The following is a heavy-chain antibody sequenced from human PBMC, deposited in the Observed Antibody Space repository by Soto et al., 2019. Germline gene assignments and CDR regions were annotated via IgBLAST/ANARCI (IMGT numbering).Heavy chain of an antibody. CDR1: GGSISSYY. Sequence: SETLSLTCTVSGGSISSYYWSWIRQPPGKGLEWIGYIYNSGSTNYNPSLKSRVTMSVDTSKNQFSLKLTSVTAADTAVYYCARDRPQRYYYGLDVWGQGTTVTVS. J-gene: IGHJ6*02. V-gene: IGHV4-59*01. CDR2: IYNSGST. CDR3: ARDRPQRYYYGLDV.